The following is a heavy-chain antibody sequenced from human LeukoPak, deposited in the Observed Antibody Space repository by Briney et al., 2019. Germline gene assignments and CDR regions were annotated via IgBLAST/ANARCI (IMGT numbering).Heavy chain of an antibody. J-gene: IGHJ3*02. Sequence: PGGSLRLSCAASGFTFSSYAMSWVRQAPGKGLEWVSAISGSGGSTYYADSVKGRFTISRDNSKNTLYLQMNSLRAEDTAVYYCAKDWALSPSSRLLFDIWGQGTMVTVSS. V-gene: IGHV3-23*01. D-gene: IGHD1-26*01. CDR3: AKDWALSPSSRLLFDI. CDR2: ISGSGGST. CDR1: GFTFSSYA.